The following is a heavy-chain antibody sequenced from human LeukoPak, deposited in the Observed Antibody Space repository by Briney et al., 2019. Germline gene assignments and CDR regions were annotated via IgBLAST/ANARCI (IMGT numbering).Heavy chain of an antibody. Sequence: PSETLSLTCTVSGYSISSGYYWGWIRQPPGKGLEWIGSIYHSGSTYYNPSLKSRVTISVDTSKNQFSLKLSSVTAADTAVYYCAGVIGNYDGRLDYWGQGTLVTVSS. D-gene: IGHD1-7*01. J-gene: IGHJ4*02. CDR1: GYSISSGYY. CDR3: AGVIGNYDGRLDY. V-gene: IGHV4-38-2*02. CDR2: IYHSGST.